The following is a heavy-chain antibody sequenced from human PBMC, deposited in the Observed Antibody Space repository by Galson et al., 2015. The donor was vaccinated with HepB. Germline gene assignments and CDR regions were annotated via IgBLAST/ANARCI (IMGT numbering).Heavy chain of an antibody. CDR3: AGGSGNGCTQD. J-gene: IGHJ4*02. Sequence: SLRLSCAASGFTFSNYGMHWVRQAPGKGLEWVAVISYDGSNKYYADSVKGRFTISRDNAKNPLFLQMNSLRAEDTAVYYCAGGSGNGCTQDWGQGTLVSVSS. D-gene: IGHD3-10*01. V-gene: IGHV3-30*03. CDR2: ISYDGSNK. CDR1: GFTFSNYG.